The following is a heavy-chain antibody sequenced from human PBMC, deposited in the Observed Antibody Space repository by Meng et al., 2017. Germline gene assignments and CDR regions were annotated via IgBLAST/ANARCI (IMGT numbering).Heavy chain of an antibody. D-gene: IGHD3-10*01. CDR2: ISSSSSYI. V-gene: IGHV3-21*01. Sequence: EVQLVESGGGLVKPGGSLRLSGAASGFTFSSYSMNWVRQAPGKGLEWVSSISSSSSYIYYADSVKGRFTISRDNAKNSLYLQMNSLRAEDTAVYYCAGGLMVNDYWGQGTLVTVSS. CDR1: GFTFSSYS. J-gene: IGHJ4*02. CDR3: AGGLMVNDY.